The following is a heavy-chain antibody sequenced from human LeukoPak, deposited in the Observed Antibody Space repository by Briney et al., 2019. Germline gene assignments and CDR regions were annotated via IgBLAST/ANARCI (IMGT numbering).Heavy chain of an antibody. Sequence: SETLSLTCTVSGGSISSGSYYWSWIRQPAGKGLEWSGRIYTSGSTNYNPSLKSRVTISVDRSKNQFSLKLSSVTAADTAVYYCARSSPGYYYDSSGYPVDYWGQGTLVTVSS. CDR2: IYTSGST. CDR3: ARSSPGYYYDSSGYPVDY. D-gene: IGHD3-22*01. CDR1: GGSISSGSYY. J-gene: IGHJ4*02. V-gene: IGHV4-61*02.